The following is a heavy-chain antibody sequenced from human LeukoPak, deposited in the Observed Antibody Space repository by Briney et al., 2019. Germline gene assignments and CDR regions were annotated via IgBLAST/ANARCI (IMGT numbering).Heavy chain of an antibody. CDR2: IYHSGST. Sequence: ASETLSLTCTVSGGSISDYYWSWIRQPPGKGLEWIGYIYHSGSTDYSASLKSRVTISVDTSKNQFSLKLSSVTAADTAVYYCARGETYYYDSSGYYYGYWGQGTLVTVSS. V-gene: IGHV4-59*08. D-gene: IGHD3-22*01. J-gene: IGHJ4*02. CDR3: ARGETYYYDSSGYYYGY. CDR1: GGSISDYY.